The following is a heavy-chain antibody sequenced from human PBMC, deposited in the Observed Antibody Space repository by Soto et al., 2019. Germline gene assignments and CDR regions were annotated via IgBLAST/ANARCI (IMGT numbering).Heavy chain of an antibody. J-gene: IGHJ6*02. CDR1: GYSFTSYW. V-gene: IGHV5-51*01. CDR3: ARQRDGYNRPPHYYYGMDV. CDR2: IYPGDSDT. Sequence: PGESLKLSCKGSGYSFTSYWIGWVRQMPGKGLEWMGIIYPGDSDTRYSPSFQGQVTISADKSISTAYLQWSSLKASDTAMYYCARQRDGYNRPPHYYYGMDVWGQGTTVTVSS. D-gene: IGHD5-12*01.